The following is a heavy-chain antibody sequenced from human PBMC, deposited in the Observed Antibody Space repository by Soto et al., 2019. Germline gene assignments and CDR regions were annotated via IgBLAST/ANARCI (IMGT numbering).Heavy chain of an antibody. CDR3: AKDLVMVRGVRAFDY. Sequence: GGSLRLCCAASGFTFSSYAMSWVRQAPGKGLEWVSAISGSGGSTYYADSVKGRFTISRDNSKNTLYLQMNSLRAEDTAVYYCAKDLVMVRGVRAFDYWGQGTLVTVSS. CDR1: GFTFSSYA. J-gene: IGHJ4*02. CDR2: ISGSGGST. D-gene: IGHD3-10*01. V-gene: IGHV3-23*01.